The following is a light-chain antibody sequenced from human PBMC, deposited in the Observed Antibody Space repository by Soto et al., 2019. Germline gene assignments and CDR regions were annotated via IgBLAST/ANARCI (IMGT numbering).Light chain of an antibody. V-gene: IGKV3-15*01. Sequence: TQSPATLAVSPGEGATLSCRASQSVRDNLAWYQQKPGQAPRLLIYRASTRATGVPARFSGSGSGTEFTLTISSLQSEDVSVYFCQHYNFWPHTFGQGTKVEI. CDR2: RAS. CDR1: QSVRDN. CDR3: QHYNFWPHT. J-gene: IGKJ2*01.